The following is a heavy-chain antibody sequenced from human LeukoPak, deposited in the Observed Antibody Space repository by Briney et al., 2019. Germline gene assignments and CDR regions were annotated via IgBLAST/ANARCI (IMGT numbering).Heavy chain of an antibody. CDR3: ARQPAHYSSSWYRGAFDY. D-gene: IGHD6-13*01. CDR2: IYYSGST. Sequence: PSETLSLTCTVSGGSISSNSYYWGWIRQPPGKGLEWIGSIYYSGSTYYNPSLKSRVTIYVDTSKNQFSLKLSSVTAADTAVYYCARQPAHYSSSWYRGAFDYWGQGTLVSVSS. J-gene: IGHJ4*02. V-gene: IGHV4-39*01. CDR1: GGSISSNSYY.